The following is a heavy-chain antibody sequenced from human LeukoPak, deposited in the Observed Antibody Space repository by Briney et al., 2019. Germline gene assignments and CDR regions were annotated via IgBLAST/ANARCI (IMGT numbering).Heavy chain of an antibody. D-gene: IGHD3-16*01. V-gene: IGHV1-46*01. Sequence: GASVKVSCKASGYTFTSYGISWVRQAPGQGLEWMGVINPSGGSTSYAQKFQGRVTMTRDTSTSTVYMELSSLTSEDTAVYYCARPVGGAGPPHLFDYWGQGTLVAVSS. J-gene: IGHJ4*02. CDR3: ARPVGGAGPPHLFDY. CDR1: GYTFTSYG. CDR2: INPSGGST.